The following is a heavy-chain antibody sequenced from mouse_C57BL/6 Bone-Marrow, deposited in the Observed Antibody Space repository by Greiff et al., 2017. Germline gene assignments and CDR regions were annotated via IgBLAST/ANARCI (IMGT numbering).Heavy chain of an antibody. D-gene: IGHD2-3*01. J-gene: IGHJ2*01. CDR1: GYTFTDYE. Sequence: VQLQQSGAELVRPGASVTLSCKASGYTFTDYEMHWVKQTPVHGLEWIGAIDPETGGTAYNQKFKGKAILTADKSSSTAYMELRSLTSEDSAVYYCTIGLLPFDYWGQGTTLTVSS. V-gene: IGHV1-15*01. CDR3: TIGLLPFDY. CDR2: IDPETGGT.